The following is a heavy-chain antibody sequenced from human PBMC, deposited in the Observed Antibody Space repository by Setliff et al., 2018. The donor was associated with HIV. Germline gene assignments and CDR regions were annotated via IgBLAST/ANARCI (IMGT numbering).Heavy chain of an antibody. CDR3: ARPKERIAHGLEH. D-gene: IGHD2-21*01. CDR1: GFTFSDYG. CDR2: VTYDEGKK. V-gene: IGHV3-33*05. Sequence: PGGSLRLSCTPSGFTFSDYGFHWVRQAPGKGLEWVAFVTYDEGKKHYADSVKGRFTISRDNTKNSLYLLMDSLTVEDTAIYFCARPKERIAHGLEHWGQGAQVTVSS. J-gene: IGHJ4*02.